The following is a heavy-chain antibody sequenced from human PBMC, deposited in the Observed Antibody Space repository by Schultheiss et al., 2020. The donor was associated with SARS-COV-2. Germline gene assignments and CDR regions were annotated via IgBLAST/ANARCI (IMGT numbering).Heavy chain of an antibody. V-gene: IGHV4-59*01. CDR1: GGSISSYY. Sequence: SETLSLTCAVSGGSISSYYWSWIRQPPGKGLEWIGYIYYSGGTNYNPSLKSRVTISVDTSKNQFSLKLSSVTAADTAVYYCATEYYDSSGYYCGGGYFQHWGQGTLVTVSS. CDR3: ATEYYDSSGYYCGGGYFQH. D-gene: IGHD3-22*01. CDR2: IYYSGGT. J-gene: IGHJ1*01.